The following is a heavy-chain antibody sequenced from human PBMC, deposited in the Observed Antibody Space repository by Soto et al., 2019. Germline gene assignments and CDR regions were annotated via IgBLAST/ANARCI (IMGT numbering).Heavy chain of an antibody. Sequence: EVQLLESGGGLVQPGDSLRLSCAASGFTFSNFAMSWVRQAPGKGLEWVSSITGSGGGTYYTDSVKGRFIISRDNSKNTGYLQVNSLRAADTAIYYCAKRTGFLDSYGMDVWGQGTTVTVSS. CDR3: AKRTGFLDSYGMDV. J-gene: IGHJ6*02. V-gene: IGHV3-23*01. CDR1: GFTFSNFA. D-gene: IGHD3-3*01. CDR2: ITGSGGGT.